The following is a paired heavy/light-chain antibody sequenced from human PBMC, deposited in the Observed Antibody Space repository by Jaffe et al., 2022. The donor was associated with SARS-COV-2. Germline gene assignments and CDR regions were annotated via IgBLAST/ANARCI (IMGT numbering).Heavy chain of an antibody. J-gene: IGHJ4*02. CDR3: ARHGGGGYSGYEPEYYFDY. CDR2: IYYSGST. Sequence: QLQLQESGPGLVKPSETLSLTCTVSGGSISSSSYYWGWIRQPPGKGLEWIGSIYYSGSTYYNPSLKSRVTISVDTSKNQFSLKLSSVTAADTAVYYCARHGGGGYSGYEPEYYFDYWGQGTLVTVSS. CDR1: GGSISSSSYY. D-gene: IGHD5-12*01. V-gene: IGHV4-39*01.
Light chain of an antibody. V-gene: IGKV4-1*01. CDR2: WAS. CDR1: QSVLYSSNNKNY. CDR3: QQYYSTSWT. Sequence: DIVMTQSPDSLAVSLGERATINCKSSQSVLYSSNNKNYLAWYQQKPGQPPKLLIYWASTRESGVPDRFSGSGSGTDFTLTISSLQAEDVAVYYCQQYYSTSWTFGQGTKVEIK. J-gene: IGKJ1*01.